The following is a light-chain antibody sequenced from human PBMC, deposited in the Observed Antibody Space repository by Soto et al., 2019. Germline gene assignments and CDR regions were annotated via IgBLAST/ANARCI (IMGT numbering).Light chain of an antibody. CDR2: LEGSGSY. V-gene: IGLV4-60*02. CDR3: GTWDSNTRV. CDR1: SGHRSYI. Sequence: QTVVTQSSSASASLGSSVKLTCTLSSGHRSYIIAWHQQQPGKAPRYLMKLEGSGSYNKGSGVPDRCSGSSSGADRYLTISNLQFEDEADYYCGTWDSNTRVFGTGTKLTVL. J-gene: IGLJ1*01.